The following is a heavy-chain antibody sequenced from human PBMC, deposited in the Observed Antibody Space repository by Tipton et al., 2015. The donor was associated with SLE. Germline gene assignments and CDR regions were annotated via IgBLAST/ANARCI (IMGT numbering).Heavy chain of an antibody. D-gene: IGHD3-10*01. J-gene: IGHJ4*02. CDR2: SNESGIT. CDR3: VRMGVIMSAPIDY. CDR1: GGSLNGHY. Sequence: LRLSCAVYGGSLNGHYWNWFRQAPGKGLEWIGESNESGITHYNSSLKSRVAVSVDTSKNQFSLKLTSVTAADTAVYYCVRMGVIMSAPIDYWGQGTLVTVSS. V-gene: IGHV4-34*01.